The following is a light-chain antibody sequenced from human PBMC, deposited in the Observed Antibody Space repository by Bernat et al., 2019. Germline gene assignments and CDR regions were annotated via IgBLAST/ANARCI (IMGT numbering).Light chain of an antibody. Sequence: DIQMTQSPSSLSASVGDRVTIACRASQTVTKNLNWYQQKPGTAPTLLIYADSRLQSGVPSRFSGSGSGTEFSLTISSLQPEDIATYFCPQSFSTPHTFGPGTKVEIK. CDR3: PQSFSTPHT. CDR1: QTVTKN. J-gene: IGKJ3*01. V-gene: IGKV1-39*01. CDR2: ADS.